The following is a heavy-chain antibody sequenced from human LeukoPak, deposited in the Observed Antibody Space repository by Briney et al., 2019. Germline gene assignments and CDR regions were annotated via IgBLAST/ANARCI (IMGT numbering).Heavy chain of an antibody. CDR3: AREISLLLVYFDH. CDR2: INPNSGGT. D-gene: IGHD3-10*01. CDR1: GDTFRRYA. Sequence: ASVKVSCKTSGDTFRRYAIIWVRQAPGQGLEWMGWINPNSGGTNYAQKFQGRVTMTRDTSISTAYMELSRLRSDDTAVYYCAREISLLLVYFDHWGQGTLVTVSS. V-gene: IGHV1-2*02. J-gene: IGHJ4*02.